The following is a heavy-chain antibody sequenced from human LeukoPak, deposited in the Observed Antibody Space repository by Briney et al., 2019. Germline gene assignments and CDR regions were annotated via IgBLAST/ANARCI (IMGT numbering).Heavy chain of an antibody. CDR3: ARSTYYYDSSGYYYSPFFDY. Sequence: SETLSLTCTVSGGSISSYYWSWIRQPPGKGLEWIGYIYYSGSTNYNPSLKSRATISVDTSKNQFSLKLSSVTAADTAVYYCARSTYYYDSSGYYYSPFFDYWGQGTLVTVSS. J-gene: IGHJ4*02. CDR1: GGSISSYY. CDR2: IYYSGST. V-gene: IGHV4-59*01. D-gene: IGHD3-22*01.